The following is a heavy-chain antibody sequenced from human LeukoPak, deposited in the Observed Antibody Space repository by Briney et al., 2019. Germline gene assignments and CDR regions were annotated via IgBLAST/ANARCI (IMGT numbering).Heavy chain of an antibody. J-gene: IGHJ6*03. CDR1: GYTFTSYG. V-gene: IGHV1-18*01. Sequence: ASVNVSCKASGYTFTSYGISWVRQAPGQGLEWMGWISAYNDNTNYAQKLQGRVTMTTDTSTSTAYMELRSLTSDDTAVYYCARRGLNNYYYYMDVWGKGTTVTVSS. D-gene: IGHD5/OR15-5a*01. CDR3: ARRGLNNYYYYMDV. CDR2: ISAYNDNT.